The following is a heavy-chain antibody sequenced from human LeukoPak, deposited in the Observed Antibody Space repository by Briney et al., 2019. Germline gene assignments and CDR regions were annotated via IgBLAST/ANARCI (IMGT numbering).Heavy chain of an antibody. CDR2: IYTSGST. J-gene: IGHJ6*04. CDR1: GGSISSGSYY. CDR3: ARVSAPGSGYDSPYYYYYGMDV. V-gene: IGHV4-61*02. Sequence: SETLSLTCTVSGGSISSGSYYWSWIRQPAGKGLEWIGRIYTSGSTNYNPSLKSRVTISVDTSKNQFSLKLSSVTAADTAVYYCARVSAPGSGYDSPYYYYYGMDVWGKGTTVTVSS. D-gene: IGHD5-12*01.